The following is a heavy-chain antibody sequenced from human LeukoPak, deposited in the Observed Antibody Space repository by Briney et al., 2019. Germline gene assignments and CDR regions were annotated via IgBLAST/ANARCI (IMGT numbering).Heavy chain of an antibody. D-gene: IGHD6-13*01. J-gene: IGHJ1*01. V-gene: IGHV4-34*01. CDR1: GGSFSGYY. CDR3: ARGGTQLVQEDGYFQH. Sequence: SETLSLTCAVYGGSFSGYYWSWIRQPLGKGLEWIGEINHSGSTNYNPSLKSRVTISVDTSKNQFSLKLSSVTAADTAVYYCARGGTQLVQEDGYFQHWGQGTLVTVSS. CDR2: INHSGST.